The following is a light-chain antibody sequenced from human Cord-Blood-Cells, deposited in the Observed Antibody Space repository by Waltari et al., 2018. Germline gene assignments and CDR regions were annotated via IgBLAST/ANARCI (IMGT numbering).Light chain of an antibody. V-gene: IGKV1-39*01. CDR3: QQSYSTPYT. CDR1: QRISSY. J-gene: IGKJ2*01. CDR2: AAS. Sequence: DIQMTHSPSSLSASVGDRVTITCRASQRISSYLNWYQQKPGKAHKLLVYAASSLQSGVPSRLSGSGSGTDVTLTISSLQPEDFATYYCQQSYSTPYTFGQGTKLEIK.